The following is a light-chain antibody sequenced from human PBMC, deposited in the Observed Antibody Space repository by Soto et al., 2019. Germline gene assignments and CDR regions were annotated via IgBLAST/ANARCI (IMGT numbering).Light chain of an antibody. J-gene: IGKJ2*01. CDR2: GAS. V-gene: IGKV3-15*01. CDR3: QQYGRSPFT. Sequence: EIVMTQSPATLSVSPGERATLSCRASQSVTTNLAWYQQRPGQGPRLLIYGASSRATGIPARFSGSGSGTEFTLTISSLQSEDFAVYFCQQYGRSPFTFGQGTKLQIK. CDR1: QSVTTN.